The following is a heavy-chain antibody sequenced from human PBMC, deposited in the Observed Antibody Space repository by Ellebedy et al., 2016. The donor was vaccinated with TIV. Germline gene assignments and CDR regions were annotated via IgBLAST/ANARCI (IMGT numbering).Heavy chain of an antibody. CDR3: ASTGICSNTKCSHHSDY. V-gene: IGHV3-48*04. CDR2: ISSSGTTI. Sequence: PGGSLRLSCAASGFTFSSYGFHWVRQAPGKGLEWLSYISSSGTTIYYADSVKGRFTISRDNAKSSLYLQMNSLRAEDTAVYYCASTGICSNTKCSHHSDYWGQGTLVTISS. D-gene: IGHD2-2*01. J-gene: IGHJ4*02. CDR1: GFTFSSYG.